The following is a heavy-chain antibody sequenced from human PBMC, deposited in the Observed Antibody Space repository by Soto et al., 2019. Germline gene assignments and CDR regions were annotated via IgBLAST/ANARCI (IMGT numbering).Heavy chain of an antibody. Sequence: EVQLLESGGGLVQPGGSLRLSCAASGFTSSSYAMSWVRQAPGKGLEWVSAISGSGDYTHYADSVKGRFTISRDNSKNTLYLQMSSLRAEDTAVYYCAKQHSSGWYYWFDPWGQGTLVTVSS. CDR3: AKQHSSGWYYWFDP. V-gene: IGHV3-23*01. CDR1: GFTSSSYA. D-gene: IGHD6-19*01. CDR2: ISGSGDYT. J-gene: IGHJ5*02.